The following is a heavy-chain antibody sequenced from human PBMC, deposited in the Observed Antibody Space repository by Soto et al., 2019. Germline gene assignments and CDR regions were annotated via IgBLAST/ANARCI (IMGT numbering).Heavy chain of an antibody. CDR3: ARAPLLRYFDWLSAYFDY. J-gene: IGHJ4*02. Sequence: GGSLRLSCAASGFTFSSYSMNWVRQAPGKGLEWVSSISSSSYIYYADSVKGRFTISRDNAKNSLYLQMNSLRAEDTAVYYCARAPLLRYFDWLSAYFDYWGQGTLVTVSS. V-gene: IGHV3-21*01. CDR1: GFTFSSYS. CDR2: ISSSSYI. D-gene: IGHD3-9*01.